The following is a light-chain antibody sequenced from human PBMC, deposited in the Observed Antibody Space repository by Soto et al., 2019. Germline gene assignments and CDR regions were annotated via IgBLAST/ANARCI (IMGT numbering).Light chain of an antibody. CDR3: QHYGSSPWT. J-gene: IGKJ1*01. Sequence: EIVLTQSPGTLSLSPGDRATLSCRANQSVSSSYLAWYQQKAGQAPRLLIRGVSTRASGIPDRFSGSGSGTDFTLTISRLEPEDFAVYYCQHYGSSPWTFGQGTKVEI. CDR2: GVS. CDR1: QSVSSSY. V-gene: IGKV3-20*01.